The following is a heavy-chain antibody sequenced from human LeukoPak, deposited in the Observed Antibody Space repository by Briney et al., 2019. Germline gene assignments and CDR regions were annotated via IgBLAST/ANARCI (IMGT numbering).Heavy chain of an antibody. CDR2: VKSDGST. V-gene: IGHV3-74*01. CDR1: GFTFSSYW. D-gene: IGHD3-22*01. J-gene: IGHJ1*01. Sequence: GGSLRLSCAASGFTFSSYWMHWVRQAPGKGLVWVSRVKSDGSTNYADSVKGRFTISRDNAKNTVSLQMNSLRAEDTGVYYCARAPSEIGGYYPEYFRHWGQGTLVTVSS. CDR3: ARAPSEIGGYYPEYFRH.